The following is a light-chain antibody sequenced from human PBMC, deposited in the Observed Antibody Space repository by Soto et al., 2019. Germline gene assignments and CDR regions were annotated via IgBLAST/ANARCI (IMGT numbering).Light chain of an antibody. J-gene: IGLJ2*01. Sequence: VVTQSPSASASLGASVKLTCTLSSGHSSYAIAWHQQQPEKGPRYLMKLNSDGSHNKGDGIPDRFSGSSSGAERYLTISRLQSEDEADYYCQTWGTGIVFGGGTHLTVL. CDR3: QTWGTGIV. CDR1: SGHSSYA. V-gene: IGLV4-69*01. CDR2: LNSDGSH.